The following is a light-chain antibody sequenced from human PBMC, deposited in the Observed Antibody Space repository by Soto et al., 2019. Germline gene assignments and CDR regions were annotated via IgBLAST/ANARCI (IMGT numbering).Light chain of an antibody. CDR3: QYIGSSVSGLV. V-gene: IGLV1-40*01. CDR1: SSNIGAGYD. CDR2: GNT. Sequence: QSVLTQPPSVSGAPGQRVTISCTGSSSNIGAGYDVHWYQQLPGIAPKLLIYGNTNRPSGVPDRFSGSKSATSAALAITGVQDEDEDDYYSQYIGSSVSGLVFGGGTKLTVL. J-gene: IGLJ2*01.